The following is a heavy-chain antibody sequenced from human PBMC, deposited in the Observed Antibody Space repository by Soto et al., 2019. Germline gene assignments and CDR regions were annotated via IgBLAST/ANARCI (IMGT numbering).Heavy chain of an antibody. V-gene: IGHV3-23*01. J-gene: IGHJ2*01. CDR3: ANQGFCRGGSCLFRPWYFDL. Sequence: GGSLRLSCAASESTFSSYAMSWVRQAPGKGLEWVSGNSGSGDSADYAESVKGRFIISRDISKNSLYLHMNSLRSDDTAVYYWANQGFCRGGSCLFRPWYFDLWGRGTLVTVSS. CDR1: ESTFSSYA. D-gene: IGHD2-15*01. CDR2: NSGSGDSA.